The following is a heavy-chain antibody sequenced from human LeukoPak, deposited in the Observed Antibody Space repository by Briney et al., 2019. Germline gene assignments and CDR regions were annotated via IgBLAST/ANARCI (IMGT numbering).Heavy chain of an antibody. Sequence: SETLSLTCAVSGYSISSGYYWGWIRQPPGKGLEWIGSIYHSGSTYYNPSLKSRVTISVDTSKNQFSLKLNSVTAADTAVYYCAREPSYSSSWYGYWGQGTLVTVSS. CDR1: GYSISSGYY. D-gene: IGHD6-13*01. V-gene: IGHV4-38-2*02. J-gene: IGHJ4*02. CDR3: AREPSYSSSWYGY. CDR2: IYHSGST.